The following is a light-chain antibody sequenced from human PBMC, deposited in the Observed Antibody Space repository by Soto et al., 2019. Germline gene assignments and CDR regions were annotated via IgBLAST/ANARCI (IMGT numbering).Light chain of an antibody. CDR3: QHYNSYPWA. V-gene: IGKV1-5*03. J-gene: IGKJ1*01. CDR2: QAS. Sequence: DIHITHSPSTLSASVGDRVTITCRASQSISSWLAWYQQKPGKAPKLLIYQASNLQSGVPSRFSGSGSGTELTLTISSLQPEDFATYYCQHYNSYPWAFGQGTKV. CDR1: QSISSW.